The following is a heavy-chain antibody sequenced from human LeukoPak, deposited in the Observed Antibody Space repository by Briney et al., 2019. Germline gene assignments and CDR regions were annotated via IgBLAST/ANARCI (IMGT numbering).Heavy chain of an antibody. D-gene: IGHD3-10*01. V-gene: IGHV4-34*01. Sequence: SETLSLTCAVYGGSFSGYYWSWIRQPPGKGLEWIGEINHSGSTNYNPSLKSRVTISVDTSKNQFSLKLSSVTAADTAVYYCARVVRGSGCYYNVRGDYYFDYWGQGTLVTVSS. CDR3: ARVVRGSGCYYNVRGDYYFDY. CDR2: INHSGST. CDR1: GGSFSGYY. J-gene: IGHJ4*02.